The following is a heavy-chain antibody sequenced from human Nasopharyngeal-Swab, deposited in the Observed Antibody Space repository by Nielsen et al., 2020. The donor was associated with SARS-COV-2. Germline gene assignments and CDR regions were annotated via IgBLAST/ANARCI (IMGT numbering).Heavy chain of an antibody. J-gene: IGHJ3*02. V-gene: IGHV3-23*01. D-gene: IGHD3-10*01. CDR2: ISGSGGST. Sequence: WIRQPPGKGLEWVSAISGSGGSTYYADSVKGRFTISRDNSKNTLYLQMNSRRAEDTAVYYCAKLSPYYYGSGSSHDAFDIWGQGTMVTVSS. CDR3: AKLSPYYYGSGSSHDAFDI.